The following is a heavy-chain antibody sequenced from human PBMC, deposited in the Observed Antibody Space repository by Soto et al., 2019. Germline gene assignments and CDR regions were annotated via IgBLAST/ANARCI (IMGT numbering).Heavy chain of an antibody. CDR1: GGSISSGGYS. D-gene: IGHD6-13*01. V-gene: IGHV4-30-2*01. Sequence: QLQLQESGSGLVKPSQTLSLTCAVSGGSISSGGYSWSWIRQPPGKGLEWIGYIYHSGSTYYNPSPQSRVTLSVDRSKNPFSLKVSSVTAADTAVYYCARAGGLGAVAVDYWGQGTLVTVSS. CDR3: ARAGGLGAVAVDY. J-gene: IGHJ4*02. CDR2: IYHSGST.